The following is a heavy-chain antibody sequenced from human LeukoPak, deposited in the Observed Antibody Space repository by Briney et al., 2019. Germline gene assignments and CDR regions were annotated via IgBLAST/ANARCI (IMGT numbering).Heavy chain of an antibody. CDR2: INEDGSEE. Sequence: PGGSLRLSCAASGFTFSTSWMSWVRQAPGEGLEWVANINEDGSEEYYVDSVKGRFTISRDNAKSSLFLQINSLRAEDTAVYYCARAGGAGTVDYWGQGALVTVSS. CDR3: ARAGGAGTVDY. J-gene: IGHJ4*02. D-gene: IGHD1-26*01. V-gene: IGHV3-7*01. CDR1: GFTFSTSW.